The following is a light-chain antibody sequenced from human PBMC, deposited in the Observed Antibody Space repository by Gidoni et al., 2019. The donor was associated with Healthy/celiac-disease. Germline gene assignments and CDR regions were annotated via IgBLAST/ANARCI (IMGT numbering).Light chain of an antibody. Sequence: SYELTQPPSVSVSPGQTARITCSGDALPKQYAYWYQQKPGQAPVLVRYKDSERPSGIPERFAGSSSGTTVTLTISGVQAEDEADYDCQSADSSGTHDPVVFGGGTKLTVL. CDR1: ALPKQY. CDR3: QSADSSGTHDPVV. V-gene: IGLV3-25*03. J-gene: IGLJ2*01. CDR2: KDS.